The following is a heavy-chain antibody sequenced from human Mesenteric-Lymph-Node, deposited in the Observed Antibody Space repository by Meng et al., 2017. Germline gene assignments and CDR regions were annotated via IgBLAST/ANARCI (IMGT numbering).Heavy chain of an antibody. J-gene: IGHJ4*02. V-gene: IGHV3-23*01. CDR1: GFTFSSYA. CDR3: ARAHGDYSGGFDY. CDR2: ISSGGSST. D-gene: IGHD4-17*01. Sequence: GGSLRLSCAASGFTFSSYAMSWVRQAPGKGLEWVSTISSGGSSTYYADSVKGRFTISRDNSKNTLYLQMNSLRAEDTAVYYCARAHGDYSGGFDYWGQGTLVTVSS.